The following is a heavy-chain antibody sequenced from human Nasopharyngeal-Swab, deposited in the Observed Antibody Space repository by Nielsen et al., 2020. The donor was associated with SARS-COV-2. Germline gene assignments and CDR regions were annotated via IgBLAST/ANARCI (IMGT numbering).Heavy chain of an antibody. V-gene: IGHV4-59*01. D-gene: IGHD1-14*01. Sequence: WIRQPPGKGLEWIGYINYSGSTNYNPSLKSRVTISVDTSKNQFSLKLSSVTAADTAVYYCARESPAGDAFDIWGQGTMVTVSS. J-gene: IGHJ3*02. CDR2: INYSGST. CDR3: ARESPAGDAFDI.